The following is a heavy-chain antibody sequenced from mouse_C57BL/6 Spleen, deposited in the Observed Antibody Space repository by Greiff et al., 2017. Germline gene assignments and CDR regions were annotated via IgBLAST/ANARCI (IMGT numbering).Heavy chain of an antibody. CDR2: INPSNGGP. J-gene: IGHJ4*01. Sequence: QVQLQQPGTELVKPGASVKLSCKASGYTFTSYWMHWVKQRPGQGLEWIGNINPSNGGPNYNEKFKSKATLTVDNSSSPAYMQLSSLTSEDSAVFYCARSGYSNHNYYAKDYWGQGTSGTVSS. CDR1: GYTFTSYW. CDR3: ARSGYSNHNYYAKDY. V-gene: IGHV1-53*01. D-gene: IGHD2-5*01.